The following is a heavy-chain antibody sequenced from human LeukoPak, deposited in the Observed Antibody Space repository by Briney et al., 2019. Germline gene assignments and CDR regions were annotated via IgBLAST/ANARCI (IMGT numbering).Heavy chain of an antibody. Sequence: PGGSLRLSCAAFGFTFSSYAMSWGRQAPGKGLEWVSAISGSGGSTYYADSVKGRFTISRDNSKNTLYLQMNSLRAEDTAVYYCAKSLVGVAHYYDSSGYGGPWGQGTLVTVSS. V-gene: IGHV3-23*01. D-gene: IGHD3-22*01. CDR2: ISGSGGST. CDR1: GFTFSSYA. J-gene: IGHJ5*02. CDR3: AKSLVGVAHYYDSSGYGGP.